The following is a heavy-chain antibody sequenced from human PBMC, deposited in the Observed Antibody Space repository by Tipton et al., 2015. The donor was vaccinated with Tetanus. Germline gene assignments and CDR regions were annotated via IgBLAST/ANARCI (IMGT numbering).Heavy chain of an antibody. J-gene: IGHJ6*02. CDR2: INGDGSST. CDR3: ARDSGGWDYYYYGMDV. D-gene: IGHD6-19*01. V-gene: IGHV3-74*01. CDR1: GSTSSSHW. Sequence: AVSGSTSSSHWMHWVRQAPGKGLVWVSRINGDGSSTSYADSVKGRFTISRDNAKNTLYLQMNSLRAEDTAVYYCARDSGGWDYYYYGMDVWGQGTTVTVSS.